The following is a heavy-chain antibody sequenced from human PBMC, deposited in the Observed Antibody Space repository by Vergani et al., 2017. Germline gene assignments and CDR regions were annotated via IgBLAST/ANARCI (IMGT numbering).Heavy chain of an antibody. CDR2: IRSKAYGGTT. Sequence: EVQLVESGGGLVQPGRSLRLSCTASGFTFGDYAMSWVRQAPGKGLEWVGFIRSKAYGGTTEYAASVKGRFTISRDDSKSIAYLQMNSLKTEDTAVYYCATGPVVVVAGVLDYWGQGTLVTVSS. CDR3: ATGPVVVVAGVLDY. V-gene: IGHV3-49*04. D-gene: IGHD2-15*01. CDR1: GFTFGDYA. J-gene: IGHJ4*02.